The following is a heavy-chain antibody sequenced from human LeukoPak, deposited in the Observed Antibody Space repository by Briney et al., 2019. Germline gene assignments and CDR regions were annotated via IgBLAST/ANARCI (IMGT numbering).Heavy chain of an antibody. CDR2: ISSTSAHI. Sequence: GGSLRLSCAASGFSFNTYSMNWVRQAPGKGLEWVSSISSTSAHIFYADSVKGRFSISRDNAKNPLYLRMNSLRVEDTAVYYCTSRYCSTSNCYSFDNWGQGTMVTVSS. V-gene: IGHV3-21*01. CDR3: TSRYCSTSNCYSFDN. J-gene: IGHJ3*02. CDR1: GFSFNTYS. D-gene: IGHD2-2*01.